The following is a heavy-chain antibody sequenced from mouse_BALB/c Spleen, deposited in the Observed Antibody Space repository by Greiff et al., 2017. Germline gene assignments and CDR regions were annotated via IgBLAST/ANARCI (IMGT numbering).Heavy chain of an antibody. CDR3: TRCYYGSSYESYYAMDY. D-gene: IGHD1-1*01. J-gene: IGHJ4*01. CDR1: GYTFTDYE. V-gene: IGHV1-15*01. CDR2: IDPETGGT. Sequence: QVQLQQSGAELVRPGASVTLSCKASGYTFTDYEMHWVKQTPVHGLEWIGAIDPETGGTAYNQKFKGKATLTADKSSSTAYMELRSLTSEDSAVYYCTRCYYGSSYESYYAMDYWGQGTSVTVSS.